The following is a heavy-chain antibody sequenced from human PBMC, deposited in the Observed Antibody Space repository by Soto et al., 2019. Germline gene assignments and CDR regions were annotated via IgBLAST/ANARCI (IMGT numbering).Heavy chain of an antibody. V-gene: IGHV3-23*01. CDR2: ISATGGNI. CDR3: AKVAGGLGYFDL. D-gene: IGHD3-16*01. Sequence: VQLLESGGGLARPGGSPRLSCVASGFTFSDYAMTWVRQAPGKGLEWVATISATGGNIEYTDSLKGRFTISRDNSKNTLYLQLNGLTSDDTAVHYCAKVAGGLGYFDLWGRGTLVTVSS. CDR1: GFTFSDYA. J-gene: IGHJ2*01.